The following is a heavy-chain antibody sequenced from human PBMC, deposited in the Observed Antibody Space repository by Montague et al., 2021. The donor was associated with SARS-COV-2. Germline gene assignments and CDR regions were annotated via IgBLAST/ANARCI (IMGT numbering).Heavy chain of an antibody. D-gene: IGHD1-26*01. CDR2: MSHTACT. J-gene: IGHJ4*02. CDR1: LHSGSRDTQ. CDR3: ARKGSGRSDLAY. Sequence: SETLSLTCAVYLHSGSRDTQSPSVSLHVGTPVAKVGEMSHTACTKYKPSLKSRVSMSVDKSWNQFSLRLTSVTAADTAIYYCARKGSGRSDLAYWGQGTPVTVSS. V-gene: IGHV4-4*02.